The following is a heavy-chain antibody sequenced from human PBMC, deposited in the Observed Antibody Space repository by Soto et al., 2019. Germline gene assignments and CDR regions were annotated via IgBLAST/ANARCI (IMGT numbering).Heavy chain of an antibody. V-gene: IGHV1-69*02. D-gene: IGHD3-16*02. CDR2: IIPILGIA. CDR1: GGTFSSYT. Sequence: QVQLVQSGAEVKKPGSSVKVSCKASGGTFSSYTISWVRQAPGQGLEWMGRIIPILGIANYVQKFQGRVTSTADKSPTRANMERSSLKSEHTAVYYCAAGDYVCGSYRSIFDYWGQGTLVTVSS. J-gene: IGHJ4*01. CDR3: AAGDYVCGSYRSIFDY.